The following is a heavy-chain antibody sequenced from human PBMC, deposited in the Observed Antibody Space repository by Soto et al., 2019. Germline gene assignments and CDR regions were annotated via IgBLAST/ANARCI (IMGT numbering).Heavy chain of an antibody. Sequence: GGSLRLSCGASGLSVSDNYMGWVRQAPGRGLEWVSAISGSGVSTHYADSVKGRFTISRDNSKNTLYLQMNSPRADDTAVYYCAKDYSYDSPGYKRFDYWGQGTLVTVSS. CDR3: AKDYSYDSPGYKRFDY. J-gene: IGHJ4*02. D-gene: IGHD3-22*01. CDR1: GLSVSDNY. V-gene: IGHV3-23*01. CDR2: ISGSGVST.